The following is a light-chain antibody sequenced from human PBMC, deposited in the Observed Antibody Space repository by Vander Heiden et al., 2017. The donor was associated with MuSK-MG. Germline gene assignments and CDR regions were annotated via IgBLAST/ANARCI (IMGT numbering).Light chain of an antibody. J-gene: IGKJ1*01. CDR3: QQRGNWPIA. Sequence: EIVLTQSPATLSLSPGERPTLSCSASQSVSSYLACYQLKRGQAPRLLIYDASNRVTGLPARFSGSGSVRDFSLTISILVPADFAVYFSQQRGNWPIAFGRGTKVEIK. CDR1: QSVSSY. V-gene: IGKV3-11*02. CDR2: DAS.